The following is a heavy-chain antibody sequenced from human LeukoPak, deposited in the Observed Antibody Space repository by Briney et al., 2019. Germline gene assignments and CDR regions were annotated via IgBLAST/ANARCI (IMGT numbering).Heavy chain of an antibody. CDR1: GFTFSSYG. D-gene: IGHD1-26*01. Sequence: PGGSLRLSCSASGFTFSSYGMSWVRQAPGKGLEWVSGISNSGGSTNYADSVKGRFTISRDNSKNTLYLQMNSLRAEDTAVYYCAKDSSEWELLPGLFDYWGQGTLVTVSS. CDR3: AKDSSEWELLPGLFDY. V-gene: IGHV3-23*01. J-gene: IGHJ4*02. CDR2: ISNSGGST.